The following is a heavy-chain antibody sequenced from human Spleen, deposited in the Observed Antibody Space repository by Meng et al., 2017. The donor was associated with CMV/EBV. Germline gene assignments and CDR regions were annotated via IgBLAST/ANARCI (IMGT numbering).Heavy chain of an antibody. D-gene: IGHD3-10*01. CDR2: ISSSSTYI. J-gene: IGHJ3*02. Sequence: GESLKISCAASGFTFSGYSMNWVRQAPGKGLEWVSCISSSSTYIYYADSVKGRFTISRDNAKNSLYLQMNSLRAEDTAVYFCARESSGDAFDIWGQGTMVTVSS. CDR1: GFTFSGYS. V-gene: IGHV3-21*01. CDR3: ARESSGDAFDI.